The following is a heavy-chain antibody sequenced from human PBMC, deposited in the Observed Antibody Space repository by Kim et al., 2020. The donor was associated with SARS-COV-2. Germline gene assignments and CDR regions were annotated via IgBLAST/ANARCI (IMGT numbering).Heavy chain of an antibody. Sequence: GGSLRLSCAASGFTFSDSAMYWVRQASGKGLEWVGRIRSKANSYATAYAASVKGRFTISRDDSKNTAYLKMNSPKTEDTANYYCTRVPPYSNSWWDAFD. CDR2: IRSKANSYAT. V-gene: IGHV3-73*01. CDR3: TRVPPYSNSWWDAFD. CDR1: GFTFSDSA. D-gene: IGHD6-13*01. J-gene: IGHJ3*02.